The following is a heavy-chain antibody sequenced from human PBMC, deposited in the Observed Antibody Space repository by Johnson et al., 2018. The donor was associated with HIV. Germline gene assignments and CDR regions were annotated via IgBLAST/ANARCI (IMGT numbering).Heavy chain of an antibody. D-gene: IGHD6-13*01. CDR2: ISYDGSNK. CDR1: GFTFSSYA. Sequence: QVQLVESGGGVVQPGRSLRLSCAASGFTFSSYAMHWVRQAPGKGLEWVAVISYDGSNKYYADSVKGRFTISRDNSKNTLYLQMNSLRAEDTAVYYCASLIAAAGDDAFDIWGQGTMVTVSP. CDR3: ASLIAAAGDDAFDI. J-gene: IGHJ3*02. V-gene: IGHV3-30*04.